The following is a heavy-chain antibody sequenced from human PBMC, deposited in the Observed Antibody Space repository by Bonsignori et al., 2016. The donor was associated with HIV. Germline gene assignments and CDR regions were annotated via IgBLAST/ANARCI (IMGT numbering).Heavy chain of an antibody. CDR1: GFTVSSHY. J-gene: IGHJ4*02. D-gene: IGHD5-24*01. CDR2: TYIAGTT. CDR3: AVFLATIPY. V-gene: IGHV3-53*01. Sequence: EVQVVESGGGLIQPGGSLRLSCAASGFTVSSHYMTWVRQAPGKGLEWVSVTYIAGTTYYADSVKGRFTISRDNSKNTLYLQMNTLRAEDTAVYYCAVFLATIPYWGQGTLVTVSS.